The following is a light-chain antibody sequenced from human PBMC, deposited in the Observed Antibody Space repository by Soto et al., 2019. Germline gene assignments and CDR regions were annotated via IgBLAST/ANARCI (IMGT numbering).Light chain of an antibody. J-gene: IGLJ2*01. CDR1: SSDVGSYNL. Sequence: QSALTQPASVSGSPGQSITISCTGTSSDVGSYNLVSWYQQHPGKAPKLMIYEGSKRPSGVSNRFSGSKSGNTASLTISGLQAEYEADYYCCSYAGTVFGGGTKLTVL. V-gene: IGLV2-23*01. CDR2: EGS. CDR3: CSYAGTV.